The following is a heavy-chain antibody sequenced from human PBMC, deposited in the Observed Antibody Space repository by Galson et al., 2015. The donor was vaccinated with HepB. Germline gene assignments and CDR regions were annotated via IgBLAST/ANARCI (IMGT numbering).Heavy chain of an antibody. D-gene: IGHD4-17*01. CDR3: ASTTVNYLYAFDI. CDR1: GYTLPELS. V-gene: IGHV1-24*01. J-gene: IGHJ3*02. Sequence: SVKVSCKVSGYTLPELSMHWARQAPGKGLEWMGGFDPEDGETIYAQKFQGRVTMTEDTSTDTAYMELSSLRSEDTAVYYCASTTVNYLYAFDIWGQGTMVTVSS. CDR2: FDPEDGET.